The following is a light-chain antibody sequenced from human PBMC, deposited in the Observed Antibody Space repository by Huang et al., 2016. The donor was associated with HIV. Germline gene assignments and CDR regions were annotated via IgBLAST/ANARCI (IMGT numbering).Light chain of an antibody. J-gene: IGKJ4*01. CDR1: QDISNY. Sequence: SASVGDRVTITCQASQDISNYLNWYLQKPGKAPKLLIYDASNLETGVPSRFSGSGSGTDFTFTSSSLQPEDIATYYCQHFDNLALTFGGGTKVQIK. CDR3: QHFDNLALT. V-gene: IGKV1-33*01. CDR2: DAS.